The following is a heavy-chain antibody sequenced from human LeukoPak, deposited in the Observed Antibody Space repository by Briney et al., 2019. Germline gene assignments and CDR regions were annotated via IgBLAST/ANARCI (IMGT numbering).Heavy chain of an antibody. D-gene: IGHD3-22*01. Sequence: GGSLRLSCAASGFTFNNYGMHWVRQAPGKGLEGLAFIRYDGSNTYYADSVKGRFTVSRDYSKNTLYLQMNSLRAEDTAVYYCARRAGDYSHPYDYWGQGTLVTVSS. V-gene: IGHV3-30*02. CDR3: ARRAGDYSHPYDY. J-gene: IGHJ4*02. CDR1: GFTFNNYG. CDR2: IRYDGSNT.